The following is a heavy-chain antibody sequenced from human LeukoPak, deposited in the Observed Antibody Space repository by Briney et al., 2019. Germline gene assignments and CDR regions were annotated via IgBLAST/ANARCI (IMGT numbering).Heavy chain of an antibody. J-gene: IGHJ4*02. Sequence: GGSLRLSCAASGFTFSSYAMRWVRQAPGKGLAWVSPISGSGGSTYYADSVKGRFTISRDNSKNTLYLQMNSLRAEDTAVYYCAKDLLAYCGGDCYSDYWGQGTVVTVSS. CDR1: GFTFSSYA. CDR3: AKDLLAYCGGDCYSDY. D-gene: IGHD2-21*02. V-gene: IGHV3-23*01. CDR2: ISGSGGST.